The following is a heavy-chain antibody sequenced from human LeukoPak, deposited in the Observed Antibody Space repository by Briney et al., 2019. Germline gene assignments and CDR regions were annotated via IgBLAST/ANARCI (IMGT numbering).Heavy chain of an antibody. D-gene: IGHD3-10*01. CDR1: GYTFTDYY. CDR3: ARDHNHYGSGSYCNVDY. V-gene: IGHV1-2*02. J-gene: IGHJ4*02. CDR2: INPNSGGT. Sequence: ASVKVSCKASGYTFTDYYMHWVRQAPGQGLEWMGWINPNSGGTNYAQKFQGRVTMTRDTSISTAYMELSRLRSDDTAVYYCARDHNHYGSGSYCNVDYWGQGTLVTVSS.